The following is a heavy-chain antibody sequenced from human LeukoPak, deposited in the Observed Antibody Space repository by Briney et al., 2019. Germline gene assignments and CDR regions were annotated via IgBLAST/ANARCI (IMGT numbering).Heavy chain of an antibody. D-gene: IGHD3-3*01. CDR3: VTDTIFGVEPKGAFDI. CDR2: FDPEDGET. J-gene: IGHJ3*02. Sequence: ASVKVSCKVSGYTLTELSMHWVRQAPGKGLEWMGGFDPEDGETIYAQKFQGRVTMTEDTSTDTAYMELSSLRSEDTAVYYCVTDTIFGVEPKGAFDIWGQGTMVTVSS. CDR1: GYTLTELS. V-gene: IGHV1-24*01.